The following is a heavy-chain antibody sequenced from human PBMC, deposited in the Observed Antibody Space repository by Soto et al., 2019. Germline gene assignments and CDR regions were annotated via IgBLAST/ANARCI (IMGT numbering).Heavy chain of an antibody. CDR3: GYSSTNYYYYGMDV. J-gene: IGHJ6*02. D-gene: IGHD6-13*01. V-gene: IGHV1-69*01. CDR2: IIPIFGTA. CDR1: GGTFSSYA. Sequence: QVQLVQSGAEVKKPGSSVKVSCKASGGTFSSYAISWVRQAPGQGLEWMGGIIPIFGTANYAQKFQGRVTITADESTSTAYMELSRLRSEETAVYYCGYSSTNYYYYGMDVWGQGTTVTVSS.